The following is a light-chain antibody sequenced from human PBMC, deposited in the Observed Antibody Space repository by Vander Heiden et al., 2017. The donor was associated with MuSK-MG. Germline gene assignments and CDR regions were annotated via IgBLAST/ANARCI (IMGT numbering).Light chain of an antibody. J-gene: IGKJ5*01. CDR3: MQALQTPIT. CDR2: LGS. CDR1: QSLLHSNGYNY. V-gene: IGKV2-28*01. Sequence: DLVMPQSPLSLPVTPGEPASISCRSSQSLLHSNGYNYLDWYLQKPGQSPQLLIYLGSNRASGVPDRFSGSGSGTECTLKISRVEAEDVGVYYCMQALQTPITFGQGTRLEIK.